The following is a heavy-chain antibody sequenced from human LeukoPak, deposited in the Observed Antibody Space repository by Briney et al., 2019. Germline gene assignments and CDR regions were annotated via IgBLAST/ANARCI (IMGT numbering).Heavy chain of an antibody. J-gene: IGHJ4*02. CDR3: ARRQQLVQIDY. V-gene: IGHV4-4*07. D-gene: IGHD6-13*01. Sequence: SETLSLTCTVSGGSISSYYWSWIRQPAGEGLEWIGRIYSSGSTNYNPSLKSRVTISVDTSKNQFSLKLSSVTAADTAVYYCARRQQLVQIDYWGRGTLVTVSS. CDR2: IYSSGST. CDR1: GGSISSYY.